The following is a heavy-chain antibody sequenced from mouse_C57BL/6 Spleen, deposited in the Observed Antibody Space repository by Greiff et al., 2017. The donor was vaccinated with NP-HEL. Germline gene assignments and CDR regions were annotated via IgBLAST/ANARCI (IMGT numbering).Heavy chain of an antibody. J-gene: IGHJ4*01. D-gene: IGHD2-5*01. Sequence: EVQLQESGPGLVKPSQSLSLTCSVTGYSITSGYYWNWIRQFPGNKLEWMGYISYDGSNNYNPSLKNRISITRDTSKNQFFLKLNSVTTEDTATYYCARCYSNYPYYAMDYWGQGTSVTVSS. CDR1: GYSITSGYY. V-gene: IGHV3-6*01. CDR3: ARCYSNYPYYAMDY. CDR2: ISYDGSN.